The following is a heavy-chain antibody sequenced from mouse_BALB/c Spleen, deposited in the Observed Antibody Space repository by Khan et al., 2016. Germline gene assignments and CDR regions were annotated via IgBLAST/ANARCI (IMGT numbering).Heavy chain of an antibody. J-gene: IGHJ3*01. V-gene: IGHV5-4*02. CDR3: AREGLRRGFAY. CDR2: ISDGGSYT. Sequence: EVELVESGGGLVKPGGSLKLSCAASGFTFSDYYMYWVRQTPEKRLEWVATISDGGSYTYYPDSVKGRFTIPSDNAKNNLYLQMSSLKSEDTAMYYCAREGLRRGFAYWGQGTLVTVSA. CDR1: GFTFSDYY. D-gene: IGHD2-4*01.